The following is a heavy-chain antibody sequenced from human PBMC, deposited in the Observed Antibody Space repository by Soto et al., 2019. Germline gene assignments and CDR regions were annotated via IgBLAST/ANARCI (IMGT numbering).Heavy chain of an antibody. V-gene: IGHV4-31*03. Sequence: SETLSLTCTVSGGSISSSGYYWSWIRQHPGKGLEWIGHIYYSGSTYYNPSLKSRVTISVDTSKNQFSLKLSSVTAADTAVYYCVRLRYCSSTSCHRFDPWGQGTLVTVSS. D-gene: IGHD2-2*02. CDR1: GGSISSSGYY. CDR3: VRLRYCSSTSCHRFDP. J-gene: IGHJ5*02. CDR2: IYYSGST.